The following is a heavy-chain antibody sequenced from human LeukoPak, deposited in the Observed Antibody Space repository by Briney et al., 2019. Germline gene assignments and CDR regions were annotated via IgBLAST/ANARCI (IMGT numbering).Heavy chain of an antibody. J-gene: IGHJ4*02. CDR1: GFTFSSYA. CDR2: ISYDASNK. D-gene: IGHD3-22*01. V-gene: IGHV3-30-3*01. CDR3: ARALMIVGYFDY. Sequence: PGGSLRLSCAASGFTFSSYAMHWVRQAPGKGLEGVSVISYDASNKNYADSVKGRFTISRDNSMNPLYLQMNSLRTEDTAVYYCARALMIVGYFDYWGQGTLVTVSS.